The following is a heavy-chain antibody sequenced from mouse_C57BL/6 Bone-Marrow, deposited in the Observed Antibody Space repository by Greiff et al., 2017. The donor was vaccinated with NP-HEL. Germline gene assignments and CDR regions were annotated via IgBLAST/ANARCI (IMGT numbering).Heavy chain of an antibody. Sequence: QVQLQQPGAELVKPGASVKLSCKASGYTFTNYWMHWVKQRPGRGLEWIGRIDPNSGGTKYNEKFKSKATLTVDKPSSTAYMQLSSLTSGDSAVYYCAKYYYGCGYFDYWGQGTTLTGSS. J-gene: IGHJ2*01. V-gene: IGHV1-72*01. CDR3: AKYYYGCGYFDY. D-gene: IGHD1-1*01. CDR2: IDPNSGGT. CDR1: GYTFTNYW.